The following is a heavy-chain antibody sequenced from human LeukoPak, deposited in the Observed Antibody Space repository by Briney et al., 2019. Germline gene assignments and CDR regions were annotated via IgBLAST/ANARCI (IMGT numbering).Heavy chain of an antibody. Sequence: ASVKVSCMASGYTFTSYGISWVRQAPGQGLEGMGWISAYNGNTNYAQKLQGRVTMTTDTSTSTAYMELRSLRSDDTAVYYCARVRRPRTTYYDFWSGSFGYFDLWGRGTLVTVSS. D-gene: IGHD3-3*01. V-gene: IGHV1-18*01. J-gene: IGHJ2*01. CDR1: GYTFTSYG. CDR2: ISAYNGNT. CDR3: ARVRRPRTTYYDFWSGSFGYFDL.